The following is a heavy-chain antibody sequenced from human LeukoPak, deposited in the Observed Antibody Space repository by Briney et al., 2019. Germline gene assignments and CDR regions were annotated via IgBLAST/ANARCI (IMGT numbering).Heavy chain of an antibody. V-gene: IGHV1-69*05. J-gene: IGHJ3*02. CDR3: PKEYSSGWYGIDAFDI. Sequence: SVKVSCKASGGTFSSYAISWVRQAPGQGLEWMGGIIPIFGTANYAQKFQGRVTITTDESTSTAYMELSSLRSEDTAVYYCPKEYSSGWYGIDAFDIWGQGTMVTVSS. CDR2: IIPIFGTA. D-gene: IGHD6-19*01. CDR1: GGTFSSYA.